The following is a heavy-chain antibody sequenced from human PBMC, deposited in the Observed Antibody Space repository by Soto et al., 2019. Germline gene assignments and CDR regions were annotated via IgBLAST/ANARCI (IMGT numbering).Heavy chain of an antibody. J-gene: IGHJ3*02. D-gene: IGHD2-15*01. CDR3: ARSKFYIVAPRGAFDI. Sequence: PSETLSLTCTVSGGSISSGGYYWSWIRQHPGKGLEWIGYIYYSGSTYYNPSLKSRVTISVDTSKNQFSLKLSSVTAADTAVYYCARSKFYIVAPRGAFDIWGQGTMVTVSS. CDR2: IYYSGST. V-gene: IGHV4-31*03. CDR1: GGSISSGGYY.